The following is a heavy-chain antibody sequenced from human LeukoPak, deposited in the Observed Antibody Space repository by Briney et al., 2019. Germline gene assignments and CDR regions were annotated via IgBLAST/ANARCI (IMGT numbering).Heavy chain of an antibody. V-gene: IGHV3-21*01. CDR2: ISSSSSYI. J-gene: IGHJ4*02. Sequence: PGGSLRLSCAASGFTFSSYAMSWVRQAPGKGLEWVSSISSSSSYIYYADSVKGRFTISRDNAKNSLYLQMNSLRAEDTAVYYCARELYGDYVGYFDYWGQGTLVTVSS. CDR1: GFTFSSYA. CDR3: ARELYGDYVGYFDY. D-gene: IGHD4-17*01.